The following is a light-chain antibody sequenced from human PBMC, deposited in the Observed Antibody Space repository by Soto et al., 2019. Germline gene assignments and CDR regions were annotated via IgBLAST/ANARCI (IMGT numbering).Light chain of an antibody. CDR1: HTFSNSF. V-gene: IGKV3-20*01. CDR2: GAS. CDR3: QQCGSSST. Sequence: EVVLTQSPCTLSLSPGERATLSCRASHTFSNSFLSWFQQIPGQAPRLLIYGASMRATGIPDRFSGSGSGTDFTLTISRLEPEDFAVYYCQQCGSSSTFGQGTRLEIK. J-gene: IGKJ5*01.